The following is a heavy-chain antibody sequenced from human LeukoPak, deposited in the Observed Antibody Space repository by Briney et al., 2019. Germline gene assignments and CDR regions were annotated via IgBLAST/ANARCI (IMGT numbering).Heavy chain of an antibody. CDR2: ISGSGGST. V-gene: IGHV3-23*01. Sequence: AGGSLRLSCAASGFTFSSYAMSWVRQAPGKGLEWVSAISGSGGSTYYADSVKSRFYSSRDNCKNTLYLQMNSMTAEETAVYYCAKVAVGGYDYFDDWGQGTLVTVSS. CDR1: GFTFSSYA. D-gene: IGHD5-12*01. CDR3: AKVAVGGYDYFDD. J-gene: IGHJ4*02.